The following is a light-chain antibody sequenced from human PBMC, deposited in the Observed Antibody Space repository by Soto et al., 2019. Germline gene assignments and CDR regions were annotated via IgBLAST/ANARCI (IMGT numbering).Light chain of an antibody. Sequence: QSVLTQPPSASGTPGQGVTISFSGRTSNIGSNTVNWYQQLPGTAPKLLIYSNNQRPSGVPDRFSGSKSGTSASLAISGLQSEDEADYYCAAWDDSLNGVVFGGGTKLTVL. CDR3: AAWDDSLNGVV. J-gene: IGLJ2*01. CDR1: TSNIGSNT. V-gene: IGLV1-44*01. CDR2: SNN.